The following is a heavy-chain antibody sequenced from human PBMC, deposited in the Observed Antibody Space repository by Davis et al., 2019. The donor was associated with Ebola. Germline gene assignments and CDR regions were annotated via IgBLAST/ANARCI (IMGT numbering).Heavy chain of an antibody. CDR2: IKRKTEGDST. Sequence: PGGSLRLSCAASSLTLSDVWMNWVRQAPGKGLEWVGRIKRKTEGDSTDYAAPVKGRFTISRDDSKNTLYLQMNSLKSEDTAVYYCSTDMAIVVAARGAYDYWGQGTLVTVSS. CDR3: STDMAIVVAARGAYDY. D-gene: IGHD2-15*01. V-gene: IGHV3-15*07. J-gene: IGHJ4*02. CDR1: SLTLSDVW.